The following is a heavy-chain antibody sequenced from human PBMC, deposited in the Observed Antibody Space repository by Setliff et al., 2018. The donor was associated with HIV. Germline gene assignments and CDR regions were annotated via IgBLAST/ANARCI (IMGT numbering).Heavy chain of an antibody. CDR2: VYHGGNT. D-gene: IGHD3-22*01. Sequence: SETLSLTCAVSSYSIYSGYYWAWIRQSPGRGPEWIGSVYHGGNTYYNPSLTSRVTISMDTSKNRFSLKLNSVTAAYTAVYYCARDRHYYHSGAYGGSRDSFDFWGQGTMVTVSS. CDR1: SYSIYSGYY. CDR3: ARDRHYYHSGAYGGSRDSFDF. V-gene: IGHV4-38-2*02. J-gene: IGHJ3*01.